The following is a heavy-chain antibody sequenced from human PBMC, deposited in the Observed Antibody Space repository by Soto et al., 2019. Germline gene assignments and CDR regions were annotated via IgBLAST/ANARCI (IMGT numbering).Heavy chain of an antibody. J-gene: IGHJ6*02. CDR3: ARDDARNYYGSGSYYASYYYYGMDV. D-gene: IGHD3-10*01. CDR1: GGTFSSYA. CDR2: IIPIFGTA. V-gene: IGHV1-69*13. Sequence: SVKVSCKASGGTFSSYAISWVRQAPGRGLEWMRGIIPIFGTANYAQKFQGRVTITADESTSTAYMELSSLRSEDTAVYYCARDDARNYYGSGSYYASYYYYGMDVWGQGTTVTVSS.